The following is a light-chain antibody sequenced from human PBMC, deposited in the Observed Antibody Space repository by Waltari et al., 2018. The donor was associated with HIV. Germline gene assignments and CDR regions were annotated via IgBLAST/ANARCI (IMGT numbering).Light chain of an antibody. CDR1: SSNIGSHY. J-gene: IGLJ3*02. CDR2: ENN. Sequence: QSVLTQPPSVSAAPGQNVTISCSVTSSNIGSHYVSLYQQFPGTAPKLRNFENNKRPSGISDRFSGSKSGTSATLGIIGLQTGDEADYYCGTWDSSLSVGTFGGGTKLTVL. V-gene: IGLV1-51*02. CDR3: GTWDSSLSVGT.